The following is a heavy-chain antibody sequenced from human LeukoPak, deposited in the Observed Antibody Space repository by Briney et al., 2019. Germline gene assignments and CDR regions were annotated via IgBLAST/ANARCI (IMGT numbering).Heavy chain of an antibody. CDR1: GGSISTYY. Sequence: SETLSLTCTVSGGSISTYYWSWIRQPPGKGLEWIGYIYTRGTNYNPSLKSRVTISVDTSKNQFSLKLSSVTAADTAVFYCARTPLDYYDRSGYIDYWGQGTLVTVSS. V-gene: IGHV4-4*09. CDR3: ARTPLDYYDRSGYIDY. CDR2: IYTRGT. J-gene: IGHJ4*02. D-gene: IGHD3-22*01.